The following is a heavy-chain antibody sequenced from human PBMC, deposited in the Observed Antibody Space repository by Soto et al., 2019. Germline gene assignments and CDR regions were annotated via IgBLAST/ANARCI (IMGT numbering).Heavy chain of an antibody. D-gene: IGHD6-19*01. V-gene: IGHV4-59*01. J-gene: IGHJ6*02. CDR1: GGSISSYY. CDR2: IYYSGST. CDR3: ARDPVAGRYYYYYGMDV. Sequence: SETLSLTCTVSGGSISSYYWSWIRQPPGKGLEWIGYIYYSGSTNYNPSLKSRVTISVDTSKNQFPLKLSSVTAADTAVYYCARDPVAGRYYYYYGMDVWGQGTTVTVSS.